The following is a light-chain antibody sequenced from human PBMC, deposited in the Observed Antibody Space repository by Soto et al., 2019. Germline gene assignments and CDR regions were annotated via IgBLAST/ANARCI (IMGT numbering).Light chain of an antibody. CDR3: LQDYNYPRT. CDR1: QGIRTE. J-gene: IGKJ1*01. V-gene: IGKV1-6*01. CDR2: GTS. Sequence: AIQMTQSPSSLSVSVGDRVTITCRASQGIRTELGWYQQKPGKAPKLLIYGTSTLQSGVPSRFSGNGSGTDFTLTISSLQPEGFATYYCLQDYNYPRTFGQGTKVEIK.